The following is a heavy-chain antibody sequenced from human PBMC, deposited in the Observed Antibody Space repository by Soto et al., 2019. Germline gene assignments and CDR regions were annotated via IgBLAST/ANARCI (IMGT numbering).Heavy chain of an antibody. CDR2: ISGSGGST. Sequence: GGSLRLSCAASGFTFSSYAMSWVRQAPGKGLEWVSAISGSGGSTYYADSVKGRFTISRDNSKNTLYLQMNSLRAEDTAVYYCAKEGAGFGELFYYYYGMDVWGQGTTVTVSS. D-gene: IGHD3-10*01. J-gene: IGHJ6*02. CDR1: GFTFSSYA. V-gene: IGHV3-23*01. CDR3: AKEGAGFGELFYYYYGMDV.